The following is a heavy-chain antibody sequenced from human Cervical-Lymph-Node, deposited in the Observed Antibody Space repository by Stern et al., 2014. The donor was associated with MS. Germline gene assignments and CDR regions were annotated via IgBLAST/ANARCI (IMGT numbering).Heavy chain of an antibody. CDR1: GFSLSNARMG. V-gene: IGHV2-26*01. CDR2: IFSNEGK. CDR3: ARMMQHLAGDAFDI. J-gene: IGHJ3*02. D-gene: IGHD6-13*01. Sequence: QVTLRESGPVLVNPTETLTLTCTVSGFSLSNARMGVSWIRQPPGKALEWLANIFSNEGKTYSTSLNARLHLSKDTSKSQVVLTMTHMDPVDTATYYCARMMQHLAGDAFDIWGQGTMVSVSS.